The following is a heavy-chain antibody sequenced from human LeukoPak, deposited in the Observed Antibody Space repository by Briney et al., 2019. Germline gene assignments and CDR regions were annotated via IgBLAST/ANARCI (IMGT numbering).Heavy chain of an antibody. D-gene: IGHD3-3*01. J-gene: IGHJ6*02. CDR3: ARDGTIFGVVIDLYYYYYGMDV. CDR1: GFTFSSYS. V-gene: IGHV3-21*04. CDR2: ISSSSSYI. Sequence: GGSLRLSCAASGFTFSSYSMTWVRQAPGKGLEWVSSISSSSSYIYYADSVKGRFTISRDNAKNSLYLQMNSLRAEDTAVYYCARDGTIFGVVIDLYYYYYGMDVWGQGTTVTVSS.